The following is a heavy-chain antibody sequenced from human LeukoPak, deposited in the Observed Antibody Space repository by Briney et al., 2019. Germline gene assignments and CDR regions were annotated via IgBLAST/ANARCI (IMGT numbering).Heavy chain of an antibody. CDR3: ARALDYYGSGSYYAY. V-gene: IGHV3-21*01. Sequence: PGGSLRLSCAASGFTFSSYGMNWVRQAPGKGLEWVSSISSSSSYIYYADSVKGRFTISRDNAKNSLYLQMNSLRAEDTAVYYCARALDYYGSGSYYAYWGQGTLVTVSS. CDR2: ISSSSSYI. D-gene: IGHD3-10*01. J-gene: IGHJ4*02. CDR1: GFTFSSYG.